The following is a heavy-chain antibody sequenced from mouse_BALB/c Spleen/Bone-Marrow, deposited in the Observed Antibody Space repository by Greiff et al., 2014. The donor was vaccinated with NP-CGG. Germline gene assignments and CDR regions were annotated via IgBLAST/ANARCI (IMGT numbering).Heavy chain of an antibody. CDR2: IDPANGNT. CDR1: GFNIEDSY. CDR3: SKNYGSSLDY. Sequence: EVKLVESGAEIVKPGASVKSSCTTSGFNIEDSYIYWMKQRPEQGLEWIGRIDPANGNTKYDPKFQGKATITVDTSSATAYLQLSSLTSEDPAVYSCSKNYGSSLDYGGQGTTLTVSS. V-gene: IGHV14-3*02. J-gene: IGHJ2*01. D-gene: IGHD1-1*01.